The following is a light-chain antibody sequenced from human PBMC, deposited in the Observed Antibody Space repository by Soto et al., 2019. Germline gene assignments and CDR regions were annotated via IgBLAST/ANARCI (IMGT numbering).Light chain of an antibody. CDR1: SSDIGASKY. J-gene: IGLJ2*01. CDR3: SSYTTTSALRV. CDR2: EVS. V-gene: IGLV2-14*01. Sequence: QSALTQPASVSGSPGQSITIPCTGTSSDIGASKYVSWYQQHPGKAPKFLIYEVSNRPSGVSDRFSGSKSGNTASLTISGLQAEDEADYYCSSYTTTSALRVFGGGTKVTVL.